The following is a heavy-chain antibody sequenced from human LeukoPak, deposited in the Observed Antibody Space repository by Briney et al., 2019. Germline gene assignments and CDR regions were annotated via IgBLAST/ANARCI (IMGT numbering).Heavy chain of an antibody. Sequence: GGSLRLSCVASGFTFSNAWMSWVRQAPGKGLEWVGRIKSKTYGGTADYAAPVKGRFSISRDDSKNTLYLQMNSLKTEDTAVYYCTTVAAYYYGSGSYYKDLDYFDYWGQGTLVTVSS. J-gene: IGHJ4*02. V-gene: IGHV3-15*01. D-gene: IGHD3-10*01. CDR1: GFTFSNAW. CDR3: TTVAAYYYGSGSYYKDLDYFDY. CDR2: IKSKTYGGTA.